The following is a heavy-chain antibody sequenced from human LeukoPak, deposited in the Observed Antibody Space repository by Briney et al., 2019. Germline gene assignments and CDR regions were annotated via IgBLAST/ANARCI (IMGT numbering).Heavy chain of an antibody. J-gene: IGHJ3*02. CDR2: FDPEDGET. D-gene: IGHD6-13*01. CDR1: GYTLTELS. CDR3: ATASWREGHGGAFDI. Sequence: GASVKVSCKVSGYTLTELSIHWVRQAPGKGLEWMGGFDPEDGETIYAQKFQGRVTMNEDTSTDTAYMELSSLRSEDTAVYYCATASWREGHGGAFDIWGQGTMVTVSS. V-gene: IGHV1-24*01.